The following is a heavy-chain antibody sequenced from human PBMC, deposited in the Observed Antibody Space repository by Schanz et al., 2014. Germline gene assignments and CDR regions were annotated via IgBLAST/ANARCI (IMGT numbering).Heavy chain of an antibody. CDR3: SFYGGFD. Sequence: EVQLVESGGCLVQPWGSLRLSCAASGITVNTSYMSWARQAPGKGLEWVALIYISGATFYADSVKGRFSISRDDSKNTVSLQMDNLRAEDTAVYFGSFYGGFDWGLGTSVTVSS. J-gene: IGHJ4*02. V-gene: IGHV3-66*01. CDR1: GITVNTSY. CDR2: IYISGAT. D-gene: IGHD3-10*01.